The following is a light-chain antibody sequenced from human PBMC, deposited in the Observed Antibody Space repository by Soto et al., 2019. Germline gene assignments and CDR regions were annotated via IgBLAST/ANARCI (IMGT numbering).Light chain of an antibody. Sequence: ALPMTQSPSSLAASVGDRVTITCRASQDIRNDLGWYQQKPGKAPKLLIYAASSLQNDVPSRFSGSGSGTDFTLTITSLQYEDFATYYCLQDYVWPFSFGGGTRVEIK. V-gene: IGKV1-6*02. CDR2: AAS. CDR3: LQDYVWPFS. CDR1: QDIRND. J-gene: IGKJ4*01.